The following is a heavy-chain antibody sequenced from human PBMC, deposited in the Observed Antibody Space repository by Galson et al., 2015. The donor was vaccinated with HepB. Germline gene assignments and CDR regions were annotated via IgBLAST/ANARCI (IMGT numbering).Heavy chain of an antibody. CDR3: ARDQEWLAYFDY. J-gene: IGHJ4*02. CDR1: EFAFSSYA. D-gene: IGHD6-19*01. CDR2: ISYDGSNK. Sequence: SLRLSCAASEFAFSSYAMNWVRQAPGKGLEWVAVISYDGSNKYYADSVKGRFTIPRDNSKNTLYLQMNSLRAEDTAVYYCARDQEWLAYFDYWGKGPLVPVSS. V-gene: IGHV3-30-3*01.